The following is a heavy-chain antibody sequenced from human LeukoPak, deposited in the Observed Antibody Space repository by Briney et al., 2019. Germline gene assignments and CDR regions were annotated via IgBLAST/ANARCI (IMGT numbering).Heavy chain of an antibody. V-gene: IGHV1-8*03. J-gene: IGHJ4*02. CDR1: GYTFTSYN. CDR2: MNPNSGNT. D-gene: IGHD6-13*01. Sequence: ASVKVSCKASGYTFTSYNINWVRQATGQGLEWMGWMNPNSGNTGYAQKFQGRVTITRNTSIDTAYMELSSLRSEDTAVYYCARAIAAAGLDYWGQGTLVTVSS. CDR3: ARAIAAAGLDY.